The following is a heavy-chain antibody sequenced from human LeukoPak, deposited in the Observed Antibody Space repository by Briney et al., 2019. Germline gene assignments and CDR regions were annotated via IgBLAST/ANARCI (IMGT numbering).Heavy chain of an antibody. CDR3: ARDPGGYYDILTGYYMSDY. Sequence: GASVKVSCKASGGTFSSYAISWVRQAPGQGLEWVGRIIPTLGIANYAQKFQGRVTITADKSTSTAYMELSSLRSEDTAVYYCARDPGGYYDILTGYYMSDYWGQGTLVTVSS. CDR1: GGTFSSYA. J-gene: IGHJ4*02. CDR2: IIPTLGIA. D-gene: IGHD3-9*01. V-gene: IGHV1-69*04.